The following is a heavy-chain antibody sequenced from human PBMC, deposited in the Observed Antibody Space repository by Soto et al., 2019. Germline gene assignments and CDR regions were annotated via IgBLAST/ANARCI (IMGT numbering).Heavy chain of an antibody. D-gene: IGHD2-15*01. CDR3: ARDIVVVAATPLDY. CDR2: ISYDGSNK. V-gene: IGHV3-30-3*01. J-gene: IGHJ4*02. Sequence: QVQLVESGGGVVQPGRSLRLSCAASGFTFSSYAMHWVRQAPGKGLEWVAVISYDGSNKYYADSVKGRFTISRDNSKNTLYLQMNSLRAEDTAVYYCARDIVVVAATPLDYWGQGTLVTVSS. CDR1: GFTFSSYA.